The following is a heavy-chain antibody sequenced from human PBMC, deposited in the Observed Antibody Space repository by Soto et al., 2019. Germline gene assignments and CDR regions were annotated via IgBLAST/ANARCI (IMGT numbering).Heavy chain of an antibody. CDR3: ARDGQWRAEPNYGMDV. D-gene: IGHD6-19*01. V-gene: IGHV1-18*04. CDR1: GYTFTSYG. CDR2: TSAYNGNT. Sequence: GASVKVSCKASGYTFTSYGISWVRQAPGQGLEWMGWTSAYNGNTNYAQKLQGRVTITTDTSTSTAYMELRSLRSDDTAVYYCARDGQWRAEPNYGMDVWGQGTTVTVSS. J-gene: IGHJ6*02.